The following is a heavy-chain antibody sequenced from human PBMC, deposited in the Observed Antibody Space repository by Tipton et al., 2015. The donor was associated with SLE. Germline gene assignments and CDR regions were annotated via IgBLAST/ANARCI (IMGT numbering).Heavy chain of an antibody. CDR2: INSGGDAR. D-gene: IGHD6-19*01. Sequence: SLRLSCAVSGFTFSNYEFNWVRQAPGKGLEWVSYINSGGDARYTDSVWGRFTISRDNARNSVDLQMNSLRAEDTAVYYCARDQGSIAVAGAEYAFDIWGQGTMVTVSS. CDR1: GFTFSNYE. CDR3: ARDQGSIAVAGAEYAFDI. J-gene: IGHJ3*02. V-gene: IGHV3-48*03.